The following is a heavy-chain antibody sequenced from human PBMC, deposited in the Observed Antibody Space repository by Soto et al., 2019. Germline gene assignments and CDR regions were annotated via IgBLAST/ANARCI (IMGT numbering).Heavy chain of an antibody. D-gene: IGHD3-3*01. CDR2: IVPNVGTV. Sequence: QMQLVQSGAEVKKPGSSVKVSCKASGGTLSSFINYPINWVRQAPGQGLEWMGGIVPNVGTVNYAQKFQGRVTITADKSTGTAYMGVSRLRSEDTALYYCARRDTSGFLRYFDNWGQGTLVTVSS. J-gene: IGHJ4*02. CDR1: GGTLSSFINYP. V-gene: IGHV1-69*06. CDR3: ARRDTSGFLRYFDN.